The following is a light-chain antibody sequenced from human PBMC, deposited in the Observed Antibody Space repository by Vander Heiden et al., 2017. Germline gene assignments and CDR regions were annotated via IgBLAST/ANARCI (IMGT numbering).Light chain of an antibody. CDR3: QQYVVFNT. J-gene: IGKJ2*01. V-gene: IGKV1-33*01. CDR2: DAS. Sequence: DIQMTQSPSSLSASVGDRVTITCQASQDINNYVNWYQQKPGKAPKLLIYDASKWETGVPYRLSGSGYGTHFTFTSSNLQNEDVAKYYGQQYVVFNTFGRGTKVEIK. CDR1: QDINNY.